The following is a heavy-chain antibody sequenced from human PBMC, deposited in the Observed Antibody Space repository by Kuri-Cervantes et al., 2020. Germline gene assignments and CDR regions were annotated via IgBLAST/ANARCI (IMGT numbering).Heavy chain of an antibody. J-gene: IGHJ5*02. CDR1: GGTFSSYA. V-gene: IGHV1-24*01. CDR2: FDPEDGET. CDR3: ATGGDYGDRKGWFDP. Sequence: ASVKVSCKASGGTFSSYAISWVRQAPGKGLEWMGGFDPEDGETIYAQKFQGRVTMTEDTSTDTAYMELSSLRSEDTAVYYCATGGDYGDRKGWFDPWGQGTLVTVSS. D-gene: IGHD4-17*01.